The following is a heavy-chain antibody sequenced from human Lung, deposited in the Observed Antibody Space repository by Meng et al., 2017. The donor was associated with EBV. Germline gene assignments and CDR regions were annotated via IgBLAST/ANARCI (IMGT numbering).Heavy chain of an antibody. CDR1: GYAFSAFN. V-gene: IGHV1-2*06. J-gene: IGHJ4*03. CDR3: ARELALSYSSGPIDY. Sequence: QVHLLQSGAEVKXPXASVKVSXKASGYAFSAFNIYWVRQAPGQGPEWMGRIHPGSGVSIYAHKFQGRVSLTRDTSISTTYLELTSLTSDDTAIYYCARELALSYSSGPIDYWGHGTMVTVSA. CDR2: IHPGSGVS. D-gene: IGHD6-19*01.